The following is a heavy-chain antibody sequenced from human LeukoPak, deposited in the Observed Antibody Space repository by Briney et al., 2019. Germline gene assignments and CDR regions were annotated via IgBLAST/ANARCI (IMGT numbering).Heavy chain of an antibody. V-gene: IGHV4-4*07. CDR1: GASITDYY. CDR2: IYPTGST. Sequence: SETLSLTCDVSGASITDYYWSWIRQSAGKRLEWIGRIYPTGSTSYKTSLRTRLTISLDTSKNQVSLKLRSVTAADTAVYYCARDSYDFWSGQYKNGLGDYYGVDVWGQGTTVIASS. J-gene: IGHJ6*02. D-gene: IGHD3-3*01. CDR3: ARDSYDFWSGQYKNGLGDYYGVDV.